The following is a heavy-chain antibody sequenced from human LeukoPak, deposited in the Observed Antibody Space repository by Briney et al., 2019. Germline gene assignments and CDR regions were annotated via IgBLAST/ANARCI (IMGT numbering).Heavy chain of an antibody. CDR3: ARDRVGDPLDY. Sequence: GRSLRLSCEASGFTFSDYYMNWVRQAPGKGLEWVSYITSSGTTIYYADSVKGRFTISRDNAKNSLYLQMNSLGAEDTAVYYCARDRVGDPLDYWGQGTLVTVSS. V-gene: IGHV3-11*01. CDR2: ITSSGTTI. J-gene: IGHJ4*02. CDR1: GFTFSDYY.